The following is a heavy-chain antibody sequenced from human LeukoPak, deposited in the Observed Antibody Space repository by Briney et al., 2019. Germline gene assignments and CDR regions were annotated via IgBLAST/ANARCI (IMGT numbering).Heavy chain of an antibody. J-gene: IGHJ4*02. V-gene: IGHV4-59*12. CDR3: ARLPRYGGYDHFDY. Sequence: SETLSLTCTVSGDSIDSYYRSWIRQPPGKGLEWMGYIYYRGTTSYNPFLKSRVTISVDTSKNQFSLKLNSVTAADTAVYYCARLPRYGGYDHFDYWGQGILVIVSS. CDR1: GDSIDSYY. CDR2: IYYRGTT. D-gene: IGHD5-12*01.